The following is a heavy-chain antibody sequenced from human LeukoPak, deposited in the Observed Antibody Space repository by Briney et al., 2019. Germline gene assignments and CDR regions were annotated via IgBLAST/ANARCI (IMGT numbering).Heavy chain of an antibody. CDR2: IYYSGST. Sequence: SETLSLTCTVSGRSVGSSSYYWSWLRQPPGKGLEWIGYIYYSGSTNYNPALRSRVTISLDTSKNLFSLKLSSVTAEDTAIYDCARDRWGGSGSYFDYWGQGILVTVSS. J-gene: IGHJ4*02. CDR1: GRSVGSSSYY. V-gene: IGHV4-61*01. CDR3: ARDRWGGSGSYFDY. D-gene: IGHD3-10*01.